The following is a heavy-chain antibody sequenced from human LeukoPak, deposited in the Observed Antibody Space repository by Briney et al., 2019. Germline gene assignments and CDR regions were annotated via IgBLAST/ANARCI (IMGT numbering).Heavy chain of an antibody. Sequence: ASVKVSCKASGYTFTGYDINWVRQATGQGLEWMGWMNPETGDTGYAQKFQGRVNMTRNTSIDTAYMELSGLRSEDSAVYYCTRGSLSGSSRDYWGQGTLVTVSS. V-gene: IGHV1-8*01. J-gene: IGHJ4*02. CDR3: TRGSLSGSSRDY. CDR2: MNPETGDT. D-gene: IGHD1-26*01. CDR1: GYTFTGYD.